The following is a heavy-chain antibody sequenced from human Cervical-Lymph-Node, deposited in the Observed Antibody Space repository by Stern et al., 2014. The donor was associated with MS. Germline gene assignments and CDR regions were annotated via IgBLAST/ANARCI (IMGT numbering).Heavy chain of an antibody. V-gene: IGHV4-61*02. CDR3: ARGGEGWNSYYFDY. J-gene: IGHJ4*02. Sequence: QVQLQESGPGLVKPSQTLSLSCSVSGGSITSGSYYWTWIRQPAGKGPEGIGSIYSTGTTNYNPSLNSRVPLSLDTSENQFSLKVISVTAADTAVYYCARGGEGWNSYYFDYWGQGTLVTVSS. CDR2: IYSTGTT. D-gene: IGHD1-7*01. CDR1: GGSITSGSYY.